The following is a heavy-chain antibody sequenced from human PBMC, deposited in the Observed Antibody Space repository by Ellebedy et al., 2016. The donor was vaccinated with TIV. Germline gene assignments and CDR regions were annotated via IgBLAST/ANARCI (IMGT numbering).Heavy chain of an antibody. CDR1: GFSFTKHG. D-gene: IGHD2-21*01. CDR2: TLYDDSVQ. CDR3: ARGRYLSRHSLDV. V-gene: IGHV3-30*19. Sequence: GESLKISCAASGFSFTKHGMHWVRQAPGKGLEWVSLTLYDDSVQYYADSVKGRFTISRDNSKNTLYLQMSSLRPDDTALYFCARGRYLSRHSLDVWGQGTTVTVSS. J-gene: IGHJ6*02.